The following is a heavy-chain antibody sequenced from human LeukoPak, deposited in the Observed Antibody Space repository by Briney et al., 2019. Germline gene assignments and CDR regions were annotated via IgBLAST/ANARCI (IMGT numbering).Heavy chain of an antibody. Sequence: GGSLRLSCAASGFSFSSYTVNWVRQARGKGLEWVSSITTSSYMNYADSVEGRLTISRDNAKNSLYLQMNSLRAEDTAVYYCARDPTHSSGWSDAFDIWGQGTMVTVSS. CDR1: GFSFSSYT. D-gene: IGHD6-19*01. CDR2: ITTSSYM. J-gene: IGHJ3*02. V-gene: IGHV3-21*01. CDR3: ARDPTHSSGWSDAFDI.